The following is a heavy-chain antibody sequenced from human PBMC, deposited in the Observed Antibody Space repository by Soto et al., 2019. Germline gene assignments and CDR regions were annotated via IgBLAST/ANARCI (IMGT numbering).Heavy chain of an antibody. CDR3: ARGAGYGSGDTNYGMDV. V-gene: IGHV5-51*01. CDR2: IYPADSDT. CDR1: GYSFASDW. D-gene: IGHD3-10*01. Sequence: GESLKISFKGSGYSFASDWIGWVRQMPGKGLEWMGIIYPADSDTRYSPSFQGQVTISADKSISSAYLQWSSRKASDTAMYYCARGAGYGSGDTNYGMDVWGQGTTVTVSS. J-gene: IGHJ6*02.